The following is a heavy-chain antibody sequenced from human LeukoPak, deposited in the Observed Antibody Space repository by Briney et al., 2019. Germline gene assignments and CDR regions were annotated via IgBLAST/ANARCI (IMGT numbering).Heavy chain of an antibody. J-gene: IGHJ4*02. CDR3: ARDMSKEFVADGYDY. CDR1: RFTFSSYA. V-gene: IGHV3-30*04. Sequence: GGSLRLSCAASRFTFSSYAMHWVRQAPGKGLDWVAVISYDGSNKYYADSLKGRFTIYRDNSKNTLYLKMNSLRAEDTPVYYCARDMSKEFVADGYDYWGRGNLVTVSS. D-gene: IGHD2-21*01. CDR2: ISYDGSNK.